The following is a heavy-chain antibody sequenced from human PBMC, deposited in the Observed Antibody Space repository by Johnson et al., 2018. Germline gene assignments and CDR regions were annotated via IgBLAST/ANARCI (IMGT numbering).Heavy chain of an antibody. J-gene: IGHJ6*02. CDR2: ISSSSSDI. D-gene: IGHD6-6*01. CDR1: GFTFSSYS. Sequence: EVQLVESGGGLVKXGGSXRLXCAASGFTFSSYSMNWVRQAPGKGLEWVSSISSSSSDIYYAASVKGRFPISRDNAKNSLYLQMNSRRAEDQPAYYCVSSIAARQRYYYYYGMGVWGQGTTVTVSS. CDR3: VSSIAARQRYYYYYGMGV. V-gene: IGHV3-21*01.